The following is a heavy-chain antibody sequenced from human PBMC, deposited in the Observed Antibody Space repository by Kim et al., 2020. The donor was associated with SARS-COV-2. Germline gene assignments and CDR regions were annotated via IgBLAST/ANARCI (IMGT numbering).Heavy chain of an antibody. CDR1: GYTFTSYA. CDR2: INTNTGNP. Sequence: ASVKVSCKASGYTFTSYAMNWVRQAPGQGLEWMGWINTNTGNPTYAQGFTGRFVFSLDTSVSTAYLQFSSLKAEDTAVYYCAREIYSNYGDNWFDPWGQGTLVTVSS. CDR3: AREIYSNYGDNWFDP. D-gene: IGHD4-4*01. J-gene: IGHJ5*02. V-gene: IGHV7-4-1*02.